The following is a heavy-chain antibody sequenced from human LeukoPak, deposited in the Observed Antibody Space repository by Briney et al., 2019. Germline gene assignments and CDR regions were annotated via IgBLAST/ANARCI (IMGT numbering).Heavy chain of an antibody. CDR2: ISYDGSNK. Sequence: QPGRSLRLSCAASGFTFSSYAMHWVRQAPGKGLEWVAVISYDGSNKYYADFVKGRFTISRDNSKNTLYLQMNSLRAEDTAVYYCARDTDYYDSSYYFDYWGQGTLVTVSS. CDR1: GFTFSSYA. CDR3: ARDTDYYDSSYYFDY. J-gene: IGHJ4*02. V-gene: IGHV3-30-3*01. D-gene: IGHD3-22*01.